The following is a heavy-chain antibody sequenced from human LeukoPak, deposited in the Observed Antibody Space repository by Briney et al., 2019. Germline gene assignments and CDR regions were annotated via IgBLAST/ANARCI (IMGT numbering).Heavy chain of an antibody. V-gene: IGHV1-46*01. J-gene: IGHJ4*02. Sequence: ASVKVSCKASGYTFTSYYMHWVRQAPGQGLEWMGIINPSGGSTSYAQKFQGRVTMTRDMSTSTVYMELSSLRSEDTAVYYCASEAGTIFGGPLGDYWGQGTLVTVSS. CDR3: ASEAGTIFGGPLGDY. D-gene: IGHD3-3*01. CDR1: GYTFTSYY. CDR2: INPSGGST.